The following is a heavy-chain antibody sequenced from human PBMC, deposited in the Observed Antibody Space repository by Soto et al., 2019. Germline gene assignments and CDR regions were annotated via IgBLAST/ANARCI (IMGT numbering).Heavy chain of an antibody. V-gene: IGHV1-46*01. D-gene: IGHD1-26*01. CDR1: GYTFTSYY. J-gene: IGHJ5*02. CDR3: KRAQSIVGAKGWFDP. Sequence: QVQLVQSGAEVKKPGASVKVSCKASGYTFTSYYMHWVRQAPGQGLEWMGIINPSGGSTSYAQKFQGRVTMTRDTSTNTVYMELSNLRSEDTAVYYCKRAQSIVGAKGWFDPWGQGNLVTVSS. CDR2: INPSGGST.